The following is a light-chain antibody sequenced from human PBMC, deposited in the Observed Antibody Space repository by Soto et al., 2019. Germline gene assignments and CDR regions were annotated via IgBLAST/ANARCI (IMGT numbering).Light chain of an antibody. CDR2: EVS. CDR3: LSYTITSILV. J-gene: IGLJ3*02. V-gene: IGLV2-14*01. Sequence: QSALTQPASVSGSPGQSITISCTGTNSDVGAYNYVSWFQQHPGRAPKLIIFEVSNRPSGVSHCFSGSKSGNTASLTISGLQTEDEADYYCLSYTITSILVFGGGTKLTVL. CDR1: NSDVGAYNY.